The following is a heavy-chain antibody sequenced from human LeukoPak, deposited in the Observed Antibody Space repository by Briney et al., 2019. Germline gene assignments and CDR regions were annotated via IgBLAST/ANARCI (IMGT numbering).Heavy chain of an antibody. V-gene: IGHV3-23*01. CDR3: ARKVAVAMDLDY. Sequence: GGSLRLSCAASGFTFKSYGLTWVRQVPGKGLEWVSSITGAGSSTKYADSVSGRFTISRDNSKNTLSLQMTGLRAEDTAVYYCARKVAVAMDLDYWGQGTLVTVSS. CDR2: ITGAGSST. J-gene: IGHJ4*02. CDR1: GFTFKSYG. D-gene: IGHD5-18*01.